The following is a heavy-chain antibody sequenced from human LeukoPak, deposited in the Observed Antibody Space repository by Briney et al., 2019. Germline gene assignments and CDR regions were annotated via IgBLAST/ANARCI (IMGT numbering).Heavy chain of an antibody. Sequence: ASVKVSCKASGYTFTGYYMHWVRQAPGQGLEWMGWINPNSGGTNYAQKFQGRVTMTRDTSISTAYMELSRLRSDDTAVYYRASSYYYDSTDFDYWGQGTLVTVSS. CDR1: GYTFTGYY. V-gene: IGHV1-2*02. J-gene: IGHJ4*02. D-gene: IGHD3-22*01. CDR3: ASSYYYDSTDFDY. CDR2: INPNSGGT.